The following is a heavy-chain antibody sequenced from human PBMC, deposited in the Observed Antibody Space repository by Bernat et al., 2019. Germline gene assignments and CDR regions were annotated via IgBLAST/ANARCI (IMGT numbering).Heavy chain of an antibody. V-gene: IGHV5-10-1*03. CDR1: GYSFTSYW. Sequence: EVHLVQSGAEVKKPGESLRISCKGSGYSFTSYWISWVRQMPGRGLEWMGRIDPSGSFINYSPSFQGHVSISADKSINTAYLQWSRLKASDTAMYYCARLRSSGPTENEYWGQGTLVTVSS. D-gene: IGHD6-25*01. CDR3: ARLRSSGPTENEY. J-gene: IGHJ4*02. CDR2: IDPSGSFI.